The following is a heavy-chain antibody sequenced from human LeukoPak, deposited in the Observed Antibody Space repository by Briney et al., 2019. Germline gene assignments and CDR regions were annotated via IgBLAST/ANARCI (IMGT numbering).Heavy chain of an antibody. V-gene: IGHV3-20*04. Sequence: GGSLRLSCAASGFTFDDYGMSWVRQAPGKGLEWVSGINWNGGSTGYADSVKGRFTISRDNAKNSLYLQMSSLRAEDTAVYYCTTDFLDGYSYGGTFDYWGQGTLVTVSS. CDR2: INWNGGST. CDR3: TTDFLDGYSYGGTFDY. CDR1: GFTFDDYG. D-gene: IGHD5-18*01. J-gene: IGHJ4*02.